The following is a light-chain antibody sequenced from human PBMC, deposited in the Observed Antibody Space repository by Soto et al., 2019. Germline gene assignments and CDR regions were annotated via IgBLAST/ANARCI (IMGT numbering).Light chain of an antibody. CDR3: CSYAGSSTLV. CDR2: EVS. CDR1: SSDVGGYNL. Sequence: QSALTQPASVSGSPGQSITMSCTGTSSDVGGYNLVSWYQQHPGKAPKVMIYEVSKRPSGVSNRFSGSKSGNTASLTISGLQAEDEADYFCCSYAGSSTLVFGGGTKVTVL. V-gene: IGLV2-23*02. J-gene: IGLJ2*01.